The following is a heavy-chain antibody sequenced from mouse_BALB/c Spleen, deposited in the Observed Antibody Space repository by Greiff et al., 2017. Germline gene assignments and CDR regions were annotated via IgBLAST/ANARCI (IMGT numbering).Heavy chain of an antibody. J-gene: IGHJ4*01. D-gene: IGHD1-1*01. CDR2: IYPGNSDT. V-gene: IGHV1-5*01. Sequence: EVQLQQSGTVLARPGASVKMSCKASGYTFTSYWMHWVKQRPGQGLEWIGAIYPGNSDTSYNQKFKGKAKLTAVTSTSTAYMELSSLTNEDSAVYYCTTYGSRGAMDYWGQGTSVTVSS. CDR3: TTYGSRGAMDY. CDR1: GYTFTSYW.